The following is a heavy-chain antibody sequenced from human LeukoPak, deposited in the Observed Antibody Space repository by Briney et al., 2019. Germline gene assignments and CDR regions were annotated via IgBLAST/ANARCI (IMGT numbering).Heavy chain of an antibody. V-gene: IGHV4-59*08. Sequence: PSETLSLTCTVSGGSISSYYWSWTRQPPGKGLEWIGYIYYSGSTNYNPSLKSRVTISVDTSKNQFSLKLSSVTAADTAVYYCATHYSSTYYDFWSGQTDAFDIWGQGTMVTVSS. CDR1: GGSISSYY. D-gene: IGHD3-3*01. CDR3: ATHYSSTYYDFWSGQTDAFDI. CDR2: IYYSGST. J-gene: IGHJ3*02.